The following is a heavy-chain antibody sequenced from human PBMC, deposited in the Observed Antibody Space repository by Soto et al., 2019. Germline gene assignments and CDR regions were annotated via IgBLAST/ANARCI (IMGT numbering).Heavy chain of an antibody. CDR1: GYTFSSYG. D-gene: IGHD6-13*01. CDR3: TRDNPLVRQRPVPDPCDF. Sequence: QVQLVQSGAEVKKPGASVKVSCNASGYTFSSYGLSWVRQAPGQGLEWMGWISGYNGKTNYAQKFQGRVTITTQTSTSTAYLAMRSLRSDDTAVYYWTRDNPLVRQRPVPDPCDFWGQGTLVTVPS. CDR2: ISGYNGKT. V-gene: IGHV1-18*01. J-gene: IGHJ4*02.